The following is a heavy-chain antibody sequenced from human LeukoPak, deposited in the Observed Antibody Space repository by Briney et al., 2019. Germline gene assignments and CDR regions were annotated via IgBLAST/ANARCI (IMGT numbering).Heavy chain of an antibody. CDR2: IYYSGTT. CDR3: ARGQPQRYNSDWYVNWFDP. D-gene: IGHD6-19*01. J-gene: IGHJ5*02. V-gene: IGHV4-59*02. Sequence: SETLSLTCNVSGGSVTSHYWSWIRQPPGKGLEWIGYIYYSGTTKYNPSLRSRVTISIDTSKNQFSLKVNSVTAADTAVYYCARGQPQRYNSDWYVNWFDPWGQGTLVSVSS. CDR1: GGSVTSHY.